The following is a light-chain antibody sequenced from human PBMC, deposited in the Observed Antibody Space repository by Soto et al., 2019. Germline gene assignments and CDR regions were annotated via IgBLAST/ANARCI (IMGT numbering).Light chain of an antibody. CDR3: QQLNTFPVT. J-gene: IGKJ5*01. Sequence: DIQLTQSPSFLSASVGDRVTISCRASQGISSYLAWYQQTPGKAPKLLIYASSTLQSDVPSRFSGRGSGTKFTLTIGSLQPEDFATYYCQQLNTFPVTFGQGTRLDI. CDR1: QGISSY. CDR2: ASS. V-gene: IGKV1-9*01.